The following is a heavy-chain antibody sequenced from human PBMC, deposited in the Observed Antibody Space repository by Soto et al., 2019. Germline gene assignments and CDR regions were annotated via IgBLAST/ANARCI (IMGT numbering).Heavy chain of an antibody. CDR2: IYWDDDK. Sequence: QITLKESGPTLVKPTQTLALTCTFSWFLRSTFGVDVGWIRQPPGKALEWLALIYWDDDKRYSPSLRSRLTITKDTSKNQVVLTVTNMDPADTATYYCAHRQGGSDAFDIWGQGTMVTVSS. J-gene: IGHJ3*02. CDR1: WFLRSTFGVD. V-gene: IGHV2-5*02. D-gene: IGHD1-26*01. CDR3: AHRQGGSDAFDI.